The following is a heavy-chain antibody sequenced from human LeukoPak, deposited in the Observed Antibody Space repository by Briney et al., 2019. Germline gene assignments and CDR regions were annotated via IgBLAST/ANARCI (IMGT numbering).Heavy chain of an antibody. Sequence: GGSLRLSCAASGFTFSSYWMSWVRQAPGKGLEWVANIKQDGSEKYYVDSVKGRFTISRDNAKNSLYLQMNSLRAEDTAVYYCAREYSSSWYYYYYYYMDVWGKGTTVTVSS. D-gene: IGHD6-13*01. J-gene: IGHJ6*03. CDR2: IKQDGSEK. CDR3: AREYSSSWYYYYYYYMDV. CDR1: GFTFSSYW. V-gene: IGHV3-7*01.